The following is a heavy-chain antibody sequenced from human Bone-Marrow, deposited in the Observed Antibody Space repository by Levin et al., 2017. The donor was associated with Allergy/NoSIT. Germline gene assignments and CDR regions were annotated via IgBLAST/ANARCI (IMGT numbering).Heavy chain of an antibody. D-gene: IGHD3-10*01. V-gene: IGHV3-49*03. CDR2: IRSKTYGETT. J-gene: IGHJ4*02. CDR1: GFTFGDYA. Sequence: PGGSLRLSCTGSGFTFGDYAMNWFRQAPGKGLEWVGFIRSKTYGETTDFAASVKGRFTISRDDSKSIAHLQMNSLKTEDSAVYYCTRAYGSGSPVHYWGQGTLVTVSS. CDR3: TRAYGSGSPVHY.